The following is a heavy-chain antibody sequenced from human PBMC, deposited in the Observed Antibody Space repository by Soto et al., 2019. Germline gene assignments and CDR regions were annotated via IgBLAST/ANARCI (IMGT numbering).Heavy chain of an antibody. CDR3: ATVYQYGMDV. CDR2: FDPEDGET. D-gene: IGHD3-16*02. V-gene: IGHV1-24*01. CDR1: GYTLTELS. J-gene: IGHJ6*02. Sequence: ASVKVSCXVSGYTLTELSMHWVRQAPGKGLEWTGGFDPEDGETIYAQKFQGRVTMTEDTSTDTAYMELSSLRSEDTAVYYCATVYQYGMDVWGQGTTVTVSS.